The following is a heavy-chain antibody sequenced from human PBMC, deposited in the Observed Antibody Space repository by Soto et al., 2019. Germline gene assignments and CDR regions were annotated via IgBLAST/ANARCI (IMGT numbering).Heavy chain of an antibody. CDR1: GGTFSSYA. Sequence: ASVKVSCKASGGTFSSYAISWVRQAPGQGLEWMGGIIPIFGTANYAQKFQGRVTITADESTSTAYMELSSLRSEDTAVYYCARAGCGGDCYFPEIDHLSGRGWFDPWGQGTLVTVSS. D-gene: IGHD2-21*02. V-gene: IGHV1-69*13. CDR3: ARAGCGGDCYFPEIDHLSGRGWFDP. CDR2: IIPIFGTA. J-gene: IGHJ5*02.